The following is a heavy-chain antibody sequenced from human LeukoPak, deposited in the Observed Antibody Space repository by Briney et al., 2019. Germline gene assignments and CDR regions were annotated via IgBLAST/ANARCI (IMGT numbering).Heavy chain of an antibody. J-gene: IGHJ4*02. CDR2: INPNSGGT. D-gene: IGHD3-9*01. V-gene: IGHV1-2*06. CDR3: ARSYHILTGLDY. Sequence: AAVKVSCKSSGYAFTGYYIHWVRQPPGQGLEWMGRINPNSGGTNYAQHFQGRVNKTREQSLSTAYMEMNKLRSHDKAGYYCARSYHILTGLDYWGQGTLVTVSS. CDR1: GYAFTGYY.